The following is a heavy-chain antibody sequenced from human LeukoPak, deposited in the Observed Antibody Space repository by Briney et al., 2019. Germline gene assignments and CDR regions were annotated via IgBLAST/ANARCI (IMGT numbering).Heavy chain of an antibody. CDR2: IIPIFGTA. J-gene: IGHJ4*02. D-gene: IGHD3-10*01. Sequence: ASVKVSCKASGGTFSSYAISWVRQAPGQGLEWMGGIIPIFGTANYAQKFQGRVTITADESTSTAYMELSSLRSEDTAVYYCAKYLYYYGSGSYYGWEALGYWGQGTLVTVSS. V-gene: IGHV1-69*13. CDR1: GGTFSSYA. CDR3: AKYLYYYGSGSYYGWEALGY.